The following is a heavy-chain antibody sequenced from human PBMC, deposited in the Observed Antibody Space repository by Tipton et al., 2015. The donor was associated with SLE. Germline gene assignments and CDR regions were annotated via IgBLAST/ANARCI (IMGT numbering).Heavy chain of an antibody. CDR2: IYSGGST. CDR3: ARDYIAAVGAFDI. Sequence: SLRLSCAASGFTFSNAWMSWVRQAPGKGLEWVSVIYSGGSTYYADSVKGRFTISRDNSKNTLYLQMNSLRAEDTAVYYCARDYIAAVGAFDIWGQGTMVTVSS. V-gene: IGHV3-53*05. CDR1: GFTFSNAW. D-gene: IGHD6-13*01. J-gene: IGHJ3*02.